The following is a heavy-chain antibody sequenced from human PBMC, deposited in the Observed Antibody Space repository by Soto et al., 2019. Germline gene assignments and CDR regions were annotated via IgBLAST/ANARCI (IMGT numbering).Heavy chain of an antibody. CDR3: ARVRLLVGYFHYCIDL. V-gene: IGHV1-46*01. CDR2: INANDGTT. Sequence: GASVKVSCKASGYTFTSYYMHWVRQAPGQGLERMGIINANDGTTNYTQELQGRVTMTRDTSTSTAYMELRGLRSDDTAVYYCARVRLLVGYFHYCIDLSGKAPRFTVS. J-gene: IGHJ6*03. D-gene: IGHD6-6*01. CDR1: GYTFTSYY.